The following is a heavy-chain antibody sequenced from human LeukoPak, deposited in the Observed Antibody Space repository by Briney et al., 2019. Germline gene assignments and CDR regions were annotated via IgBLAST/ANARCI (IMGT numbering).Heavy chain of an antibody. CDR3: AKASGGGYSGYDWFIDY. CDR1: GGSISSSSYY. J-gene: IGHJ4*02. V-gene: IGHV4-39*07. Sequence: PSETLSLTCTVSGGSISSSSYYWGWIRQPPGKGLEWIGSIYYSGSTYYNPSLKSRVTISVDTSKNQFSLKLSSVTAADTAVYYCAKASGGGYSGYDWFIDYWGQGTLVTVSS. D-gene: IGHD5-12*01. CDR2: IYYSGST.